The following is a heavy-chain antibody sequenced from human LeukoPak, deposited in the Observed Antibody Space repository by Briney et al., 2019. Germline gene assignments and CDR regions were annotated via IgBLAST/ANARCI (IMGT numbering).Heavy chain of an antibody. CDR3: AREVFGITGTRGWFDP. J-gene: IGHJ5*02. CDR1: GFTFSSYW. Sequence: GGSLRLSCAASGFTFSSYWMSWVRQAPGKGLEWVANIKQDGSEKYYVDSVKGRFTISRDNTKNSLYLQMNSLRAEDTAVYYCAREVFGITGTRGWFDPWGQGTLVTVSS. V-gene: IGHV3-7*01. CDR2: IKQDGSEK. D-gene: IGHD1-20*01.